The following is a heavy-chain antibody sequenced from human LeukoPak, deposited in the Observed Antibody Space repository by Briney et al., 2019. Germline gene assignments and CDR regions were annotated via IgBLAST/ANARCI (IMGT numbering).Heavy chain of an antibody. CDR3: TKDQNGYNKPGEY. J-gene: IGHJ4*02. CDR1: GLTFSSCS. D-gene: IGHD5-24*01. CDR2: ISGSGANT. V-gene: IGHV3-23*01. Sequence: GVSLRLSCAASGLTFSSCSMNWVRQARGKALEWVSTISGSGANTYYADSVKGRFTISRDNYKDTLYLQMNSLKGEDTAVYYCTKDQNGYNKPGEYWGQGAPVTVSS.